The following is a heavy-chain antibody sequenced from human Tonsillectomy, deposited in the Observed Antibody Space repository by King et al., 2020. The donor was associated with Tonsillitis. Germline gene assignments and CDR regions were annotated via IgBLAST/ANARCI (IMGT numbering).Heavy chain of an antibody. D-gene: IGHD6-13*01. Sequence: VQLVESGGGVVQPGGSLRLSCAASGFTFSSYGMHWVRQAPGKGLEWVAFIWYDGGNKYYADSVKGRFTISRDNSKNTLYLQMNSLRAEDTAVYYCASSAGTFTYYYYMDVWGKGTTVTVSS. V-gene: IGHV3-33*08. J-gene: IGHJ6*03. CDR2: IWYDGGNK. CDR1: GFTFSSYG. CDR3: ASSAGTFTYYYYMDV.